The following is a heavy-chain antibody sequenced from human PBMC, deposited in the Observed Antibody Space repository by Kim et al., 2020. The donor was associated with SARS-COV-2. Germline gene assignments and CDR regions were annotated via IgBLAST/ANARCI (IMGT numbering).Heavy chain of an antibody. Sequence: NYNPSRKSRVTISVDTSKNQFSLKLSSVTAADTAVYYCARDYSGTSFFDYWGQGTLVTVSS. D-gene: IGHD3-10*01. V-gene: IGHV4-59*01. J-gene: IGHJ4*02. CDR3: ARDYSGTSFFDY.